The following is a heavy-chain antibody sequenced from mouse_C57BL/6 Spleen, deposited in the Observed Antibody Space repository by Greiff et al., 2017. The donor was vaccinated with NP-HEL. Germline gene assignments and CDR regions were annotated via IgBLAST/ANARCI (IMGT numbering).Heavy chain of an antibody. Sequence: QVQLQQPGAELVRPGTSVKLSCKASGYTFTSYWMHWVKQRPGQGLEWIGLIDPSDSYTNYNQKFKGKATLTVDTSSSTAYMQLSSLTSEDSAVYYCARWILRGGAMDYWGQGTSVTVSS. V-gene: IGHV1-59*01. D-gene: IGHD2-3*01. CDR2: IDPSDSYT. CDR1: GYTFTSYW. CDR3: ARWILRGGAMDY. J-gene: IGHJ4*01.